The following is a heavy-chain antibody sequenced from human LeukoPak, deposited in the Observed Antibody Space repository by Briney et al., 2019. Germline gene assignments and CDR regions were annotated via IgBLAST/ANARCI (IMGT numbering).Heavy chain of an antibody. J-gene: IGHJ4*02. Sequence: GGSLRLSCTASGFTSSSHWMYWVRQAPGKGLVWVSRINGDGSITTYADSVKGRFTISRDNANNTLYLGMNSLRAEDTAVYYYARRYGDYGTIDYWGQGTLVTVSS. CDR2: INGDGSIT. V-gene: IGHV3-74*01. CDR1: GFTSSSHW. D-gene: IGHD4-17*01. CDR3: ARRYGDYGTIDY.